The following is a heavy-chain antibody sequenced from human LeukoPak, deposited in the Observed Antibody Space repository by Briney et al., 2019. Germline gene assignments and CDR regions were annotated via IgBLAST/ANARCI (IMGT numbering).Heavy chain of an antibody. J-gene: IGHJ6*03. V-gene: IGHV4-61*02. CDR3: ARVGGYSYIDV. Sequence: SETLSLTCTVSGGSITSVGYYWNWIRQPAGKELEWIGRIYPSESTNYNPSLKSRVTISIDTSKNQFSLNLNSVTAADTAAYYCARVGGYSYIDVWGEGTTVTISS. CDR2: IYPSEST. D-gene: IGHD3-16*01. CDR1: GGSITSVGYY.